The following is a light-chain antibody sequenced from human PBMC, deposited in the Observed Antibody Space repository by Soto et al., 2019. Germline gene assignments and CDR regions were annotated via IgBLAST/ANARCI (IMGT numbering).Light chain of an antibody. CDR3: LLSYSGARSVV. CDR2: DTS. Sequence: QAVVTQEPSLTVSPGGTVTLTCGSSTGAVTSGHYRYWFQQKPGQAPRTLIYDTSNKHSWTPARFSGSLLGGKAALTLSGAQPEDEAEYYCLLSYSGARSVVFGGGTKLTVL. CDR1: TGAVTSGHY. J-gene: IGLJ2*01. V-gene: IGLV7-46*01.